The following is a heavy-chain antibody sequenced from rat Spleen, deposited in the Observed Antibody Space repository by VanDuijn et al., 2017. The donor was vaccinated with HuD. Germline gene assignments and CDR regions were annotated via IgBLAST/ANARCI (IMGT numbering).Heavy chain of an antibody. Sequence: EVQLVESGGGLVQPGGSLKLSCAASRFTFSDYYMAWVRQAPTKGLEWVASISYDGGGTYYPDSVKGRFTISRDNAKSTLYLQMNSLRSEDTATYYCARLSNSGYALFANWGQGVMVTVSS. D-gene: IGHD4-3*01. CDR1: RFTFSDYY. CDR3: ARLSNSGYALFAN. V-gene: IGHV5-22*01. J-gene: IGHJ2*01. CDR2: ISYDGGGT.